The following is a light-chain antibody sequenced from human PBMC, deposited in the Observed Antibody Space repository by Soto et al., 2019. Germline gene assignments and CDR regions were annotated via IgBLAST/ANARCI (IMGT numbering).Light chain of an antibody. Sequence: DIQMNPYPSTLSSSVGDRVTITCRASQSVSTRLAWYQQKPGKAPKLLIYDASSLQTGVPSRFSGSGSGAEFTLTISSLQPDDFATYYCQQYQSYSETFGHGTKVEIK. V-gene: IGKV1-5*01. CDR1: QSVSTR. CDR2: DAS. J-gene: IGKJ1*01. CDR3: QQYQSYSET.